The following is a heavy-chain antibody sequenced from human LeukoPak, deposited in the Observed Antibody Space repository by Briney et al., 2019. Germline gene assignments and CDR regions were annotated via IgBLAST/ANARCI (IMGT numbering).Heavy chain of an antibody. CDR1: GLSFNSYG. CDR3: AKDHGGNSWYYFDY. J-gene: IGHJ4*02. CDR2: IWYDGGNK. V-gene: IGHV3-30*02. D-gene: IGHD4-23*01. Sequence: PGGSLRLSCAASGLSFNSYGVTWVRQAPGKGLEWVAFIWYDGGNKYYADSVKGRFTISRDNSKNTVYLQMDSLRAEDTAVYYCAKDHGGNSWYYFDYWGQGTLVTVSS.